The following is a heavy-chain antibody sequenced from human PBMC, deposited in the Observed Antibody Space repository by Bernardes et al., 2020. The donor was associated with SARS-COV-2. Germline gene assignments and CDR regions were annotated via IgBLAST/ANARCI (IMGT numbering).Heavy chain of an antibody. D-gene: IGHD2-15*01. Sequence: SETLSLTRTVSGGSISSSSYYWGWIRQPPGKGLEWIGTIYYSGSTYYNPSLKSRVTISVDTSKNQFSLKLSSVTAADTAVYYCVQCSGGSCYRTLVWGQGTTVTVAS. J-gene: IGHJ6*02. CDR3: VQCSGGSCYRTLV. V-gene: IGHV4-39*01. CDR2: IYYSGST. CDR1: GGSISSSSYY.